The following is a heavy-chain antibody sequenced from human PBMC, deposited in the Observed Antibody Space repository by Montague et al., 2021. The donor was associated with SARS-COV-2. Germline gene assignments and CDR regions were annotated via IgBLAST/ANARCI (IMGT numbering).Heavy chain of an antibody. CDR2: INHRGTS. V-gene: IGHV4-34*01. CDR1: GGSFSDYF. Sequence: SETLSLTCAVCGGSFSDYFWTWIRQPPGKGLEWIGEINHRGTSNYNPSLKSRVSISVDTSKNQFSLYLGSVTAADTAVYYCARGRQHFNMIVVVMTGGEYYFDXWGQGTLVTVSS. D-gene: IGHD3-22*01. CDR3: ARGRQHFNMIVVVMTGGEYYFDX. J-gene: IGHJ4*02.